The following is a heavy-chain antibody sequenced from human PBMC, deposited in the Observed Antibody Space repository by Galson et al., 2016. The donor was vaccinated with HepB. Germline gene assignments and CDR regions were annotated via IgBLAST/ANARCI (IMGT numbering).Heavy chain of an antibody. V-gene: IGHV3-53*01. CDR2: IYSVGST. J-gene: IGHJ4*02. CDR1: GFSFSSYG. D-gene: IGHD1-7*01. CDR3: ARDEIIGTTGDY. Sequence: SLRLSCAASGFSFSSYGIHWVRQAPGKGLEWVSLIYSVGSTHYADSVKGRFTISRDSSKNTLYLQMNSLRAEDTAVYYCARDEIIGTTGDYWGQGTLVTVSS.